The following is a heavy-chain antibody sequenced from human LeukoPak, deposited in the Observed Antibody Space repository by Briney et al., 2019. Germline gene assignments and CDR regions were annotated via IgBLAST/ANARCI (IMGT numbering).Heavy chain of an antibody. CDR3: SREGGPYRLLDY. CDR1: GGSINNTNY. J-gene: IGHJ4*02. Sequence: PSGALSLTCGVSGGSINNTNYWPWVRQPPRKGLEWIGEVNLQVCSNYHPSLMRRVAISVGMSQDHISLQLTAVAAAGPGHVYCSREGGPYRLLDYSGQGSLVTVSS. V-gene: IGHV4-4*02. CDR2: VNLQVCS.